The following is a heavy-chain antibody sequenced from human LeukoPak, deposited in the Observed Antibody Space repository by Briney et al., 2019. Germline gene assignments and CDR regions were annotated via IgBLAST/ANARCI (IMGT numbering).Heavy chain of an antibody. V-gene: IGHV3-11*04. Sequence: GGSLRLSCAASGFTFSDYYMSWIRQAPGKGLEWVSYISGSGSTIYYADSVKGRFTISRDNAKNSLYLQMNSLRAEDTAVYYCARVWGYCSGGTCYSIPFDYWGQGTLVTVSS. CDR1: GFTFSDYY. D-gene: IGHD2-15*01. CDR2: ISGSGSTI. CDR3: ARVWGYCSGGTCYSIPFDY. J-gene: IGHJ4*02.